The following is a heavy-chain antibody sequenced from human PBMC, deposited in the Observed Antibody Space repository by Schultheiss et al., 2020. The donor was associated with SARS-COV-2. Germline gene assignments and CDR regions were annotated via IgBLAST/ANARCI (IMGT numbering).Heavy chain of an antibody. J-gene: IGHJ3*02. Sequence: GSLRLSCTVSGGSVSSGSYYWSWIRQPPGKGLEWIGYIYYSGSTNYNPSLKSRVTISVDTSKNQFSLKLSSVTAADTAVYYCARVRVVATSADAFDIWGQGTMVTVSS. V-gene: IGHV4-61*01. CDR2: IYYSGST. D-gene: IGHD5-12*01. CDR3: ARVRVVATSADAFDI. CDR1: GGSVSSGSYY.